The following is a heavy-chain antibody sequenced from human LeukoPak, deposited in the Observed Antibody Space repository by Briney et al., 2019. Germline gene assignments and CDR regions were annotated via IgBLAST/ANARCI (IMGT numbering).Heavy chain of an antibody. J-gene: IGHJ4*02. Sequence: GGSLRLSCAASGFTFSSYWMHWVRQAPGKGRVWVSRINSDGSSTSYADSVKGRFTISRDNAKNTLYLQMNSLRAEDTAVYYCARDSMVRGPPDYWGQGTLVTVSS. CDR2: INSDGSST. D-gene: IGHD3-10*01. CDR1: GFTFSSYW. CDR3: ARDSMVRGPPDY. V-gene: IGHV3-74*01.